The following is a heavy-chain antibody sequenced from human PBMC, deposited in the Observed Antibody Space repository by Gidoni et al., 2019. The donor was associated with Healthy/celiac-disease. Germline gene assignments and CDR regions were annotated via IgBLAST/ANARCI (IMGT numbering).Heavy chain of an antibody. V-gene: IGHV3-21*01. CDR3: ARESPYYYYGMDV. J-gene: IGHJ6*02. CDR1: GFTFSSYS. Sequence: EVQLVESGGGLVKPGGSLRLSCAACGFTFSSYSMNWVRQAPGKGLEWVSSISSSSSYIYYADSVKGRFTISRDNAKNSLYLQMNSLRAEDTAVYYCARESPYYYYGMDVWGQGTTVTVSS. CDR2: ISSSSSYI.